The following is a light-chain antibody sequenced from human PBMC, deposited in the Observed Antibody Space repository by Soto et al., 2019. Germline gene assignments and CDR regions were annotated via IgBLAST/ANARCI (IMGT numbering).Light chain of an antibody. Sequence: DIQMTQSPSSLSASVGDTVTITCRASQSISSYLNWYQQRPGKAPNFLIYAASSLQSGVPSRFSGSGSGTDFTLTINSLQPEDFATYYCQQSYSAPFTFGPGTRVDMK. V-gene: IGKV1-39*01. CDR1: QSISSY. J-gene: IGKJ3*01. CDR3: QQSYSAPFT. CDR2: AAS.